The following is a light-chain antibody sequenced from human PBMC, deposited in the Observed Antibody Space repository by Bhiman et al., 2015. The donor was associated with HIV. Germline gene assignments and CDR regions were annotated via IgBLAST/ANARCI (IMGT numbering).Light chain of an antibody. CDR3: AAWDDSLSGPV. Sequence: QSALTQPASMSGSPGQSITISCTGTSSDIGSYTLVSWYQQLPGTAPKLLIYRNNQRPSGVPDRFSGSKSGTSASLAISGLRSDDEADYYCAAWDDSLSGPVFGGGTKLTVL. CDR1: SSDIGSYTL. J-gene: IGLJ3*02. CDR2: RNN. V-gene: IGLV1-47*01.